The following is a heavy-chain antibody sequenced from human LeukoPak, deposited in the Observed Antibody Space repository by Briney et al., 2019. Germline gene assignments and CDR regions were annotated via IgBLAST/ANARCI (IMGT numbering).Heavy chain of an antibody. CDR1: GFTFSSYA. CDR2: ISYDGSNK. V-gene: IGHV3-30-3*01. CDR3: ARTNY. J-gene: IGHJ4*02. Sequence: GGSLRLSCAASGFTFSSYAMHWVRQAPGKGLEWVAVISYDGSNKYYADSVKGRFTISRDNSKNTLYLQMNSLRAEDTAVYYCARTNYWGQGTLVTVSS.